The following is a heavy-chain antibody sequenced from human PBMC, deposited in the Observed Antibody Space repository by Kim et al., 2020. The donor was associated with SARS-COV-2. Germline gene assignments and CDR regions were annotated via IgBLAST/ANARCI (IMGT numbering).Heavy chain of an antibody. Sequence: SETLSLTCAVYGGSFSGYYWSWIRQPPGKGLEWIGEINHSGSTNYNPSPKSRVTISVATSKNQFSLKLSSVTAADTAVYYCARRRVLRFLEWLLPADYWRQGTLVTLSS. CDR3: ARRRVLRFLEWLLPADY. CDR1: GGSFSGYY. D-gene: IGHD3-3*01. J-gene: IGHJ4*02. V-gene: IGHV4-34*01. CDR2: INHSGST.